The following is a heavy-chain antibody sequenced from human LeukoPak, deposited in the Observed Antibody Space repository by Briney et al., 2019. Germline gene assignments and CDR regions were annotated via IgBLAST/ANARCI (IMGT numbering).Heavy chain of an antibody. CDR2: ISWNSGSI. J-gene: IGHJ6*02. Sequence: GGSLRLSCAASGFTFDDYAMHWVRQAPGKGLEWVSGISWNSGSIGYADSVKGRFTISRDNAKNSLYLQMNSLRAEDTALYYCAKGLALRYFDWSLSYGMDVWGQGTTVTVSS. D-gene: IGHD3-9*01. V-gene: IGHV3-9*01. CDR1: GFTFDDYA. CDR3: AKGLALRYFDWSLSYGMDV.